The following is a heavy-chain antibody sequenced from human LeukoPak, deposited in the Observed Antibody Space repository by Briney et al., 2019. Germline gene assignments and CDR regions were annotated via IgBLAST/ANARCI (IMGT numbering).Heavy chain of an antibody. CDR2: TSGSGGGT. Sequence: GGSLRLSCAASGFTFSNYAMSWVRQAPGQGLQWVSSTSGSGGGTYYADSVKGRFTISRDNSQDTLYLHMNSLRVEDTAVYYCAKEPDAYGAGSFDFWGQGTLVTVSS. J-gene: IGHJ4*02. CDR3: AKEPDAYGAGSFDF. V-gene: IGHV3-23*01. D-gene: IGHD3-10*01. CDR1: GFTFSNYA.